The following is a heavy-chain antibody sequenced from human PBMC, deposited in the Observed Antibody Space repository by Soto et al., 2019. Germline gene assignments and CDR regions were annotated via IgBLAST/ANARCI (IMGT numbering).Heavy chain of an antibody. CDR3: ARALGDYDDSGGYQQAYYLDY. CDR2: IYYRGGT. CDR1: GGSVSSGDYY. J-gene: IGHJ4*02. V-gene: IGHV4-61*08. Sequence: QVQLQESGPGLVKPSEPLYLTCTVSGGSVSSGDYYWSWIRQSPGKGLEWIGNIYYRGGTSYNPSLKTRPTISADKSKKEVSLRLSSVTAADKDVDYCARALGDYDDSGGYQQAYYLDYWGQGTLVTVSS. D-gene: IGHD3-22*01.